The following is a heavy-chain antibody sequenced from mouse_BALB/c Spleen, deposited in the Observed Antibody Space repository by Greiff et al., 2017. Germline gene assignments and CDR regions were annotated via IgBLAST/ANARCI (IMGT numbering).Heavy chain of an antibody. J-gene: IGHJ3*01. Sequence: EVKLMESGGGLVQPGGSRKLSCAASGFTFSSFGMHWVRQAPEKGLEWVAYISSGSSTIYYADTVKGRFTISRDNPKNTLFLQMTSLRSEDTAMYYCAKEIDYGYGFAYWGQGTLVTVSA. CDR3: AKEIDYGYGFAY. CDR1: GFTFSSFG. V-gene: IGHV5-17*02. D-gene: IGHD1-2*01. CDR2: ISSGSSTI.